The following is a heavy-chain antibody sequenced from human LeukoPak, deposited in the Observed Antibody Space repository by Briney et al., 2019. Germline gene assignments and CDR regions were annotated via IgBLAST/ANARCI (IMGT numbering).Heavy chain of an antibody. CDR2: ISYSSIYI. V-gene: IGHV3-21*01. D-gene: IGHD5-18*01. J-gene: IGHJ4*02. CDR1: GFSFSTYS. Sequence: PGGSLRLSCASSGFSFSTYSMNWVRLAPGKGLEWVSSISYSSIYIYYADSVKGRFTISRDDAQNSLYLQMNNLRADDTAVYYCARANTNGYTYGSFDYWGQGTLVTVSS. CDR3: ARANTNGYTYGSFDY.